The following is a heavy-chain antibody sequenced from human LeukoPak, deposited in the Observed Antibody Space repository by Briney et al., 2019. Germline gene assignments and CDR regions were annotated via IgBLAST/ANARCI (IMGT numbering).Heavy chain of an antibody. V-gene: IGHV3-30*03. CDR2: ISYDGSNK. J-gene: IGHJ6*02. Sequence: GGSLRLSCAASGYTFSSYGMHWVRQAPGKGLEWVAVISYDGSNKYYADSVKGRFTISRDNSKNTLYLQMNSLRAEDTAVYYCARDLVTMVRGVIPDPYYYYGMDVWGQGTTVTVSS. CDR1: GYTFSSYG. CDR3: ARDLVTMVRGVIPDPYYYYGMDV. D-gene: IGHD3-10*01.